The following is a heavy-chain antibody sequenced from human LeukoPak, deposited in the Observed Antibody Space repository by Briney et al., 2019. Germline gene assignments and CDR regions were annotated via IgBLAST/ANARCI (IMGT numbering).Heavy chain of an antibody. CDR2: ISLDVSNK. V-gene: IGHV3-30*04. D-gene: IGHD6-19*01. J-gene: IGHJ6*03. Sequence: GRSLRLSCAASGFTFSSYAMDCARQPPGKGLGRVAVISLDVSNKYYADSVAGRSTISRDNSTNTLYLKMNCLRAEDTAVYYCARGGIAVAGNGYYYYMDVWGKGTTVTISS. CDR3: ARGGIAVAGNGYYYYMDV. CDR1: GFTFSSYA.